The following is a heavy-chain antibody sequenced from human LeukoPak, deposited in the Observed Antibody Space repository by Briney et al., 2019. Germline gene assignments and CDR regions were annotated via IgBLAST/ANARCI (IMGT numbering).Heavy chain of an antibody. D-gene: IGHD4-17*01. V-gene: IGHV3-9*01. CDR2: ISWNSGSI. J-gene: IGHJ2*01. Sequence: GRSLRLSCAASGFTFDDYAMHWVRQAPGKGLEWVSGISWNSGSIGYADSVKGRFTISRDNAKNSLYLQMNSLRAEDTALYYCAKATSTYGDSDLWGRGTLVTVSS. CDR1: GFTFDDYA. CDR3: AKATSTYGDSDL.